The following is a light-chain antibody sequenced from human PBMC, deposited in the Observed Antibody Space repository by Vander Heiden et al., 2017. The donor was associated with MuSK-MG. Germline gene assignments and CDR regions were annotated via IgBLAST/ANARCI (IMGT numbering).Light chain of an antibody. CDR3: QQSDSTPQT. Sequence: DIQMTQSPSSLSASVGDRVTITCRASQSISSYLHWYQQKPGKAPKLLIYAASSLQSRVPSRSSVSGSATDFTLTISRLQPEDFATYYSQQSDSTPQTFGQGTKVEIK. CDR2: AAS. J-gene: IGKJ1*01. V-gene: IGKV1-39*01. CDR1: QSISSY.